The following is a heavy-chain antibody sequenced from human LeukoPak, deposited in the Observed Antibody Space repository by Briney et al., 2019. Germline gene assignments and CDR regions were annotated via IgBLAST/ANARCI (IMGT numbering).Heavy chain of an antibody. V-gene: IGHV1-69*13. CDR3: ARVKVDSNSGVYYYYSGMDV. J-gene: IGHJ6*02. CDR2: IIPIFGTA. D-gene: IGHD3-10*01. CDR1: GATFSSYA. Sequence: SVKVSCKASGATFSSYAISWGRQAPGHRLEWMGGIIPIFGTANYAQKFQVRVTITADEYTSTAYMELSSLRSEDTAVYYRARVKVDSNSGVYYYYSGMDVWGQGTTVTVSS.